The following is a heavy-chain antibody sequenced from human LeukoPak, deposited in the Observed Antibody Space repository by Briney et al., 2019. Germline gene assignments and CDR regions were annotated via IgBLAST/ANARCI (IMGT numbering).Heavy chain of an antibody. CDR3: ARGGYTVTSADSSLYY. CDR1: GGSFSGYY. D-gene: IGHD4-17*01. V-gene: IGHV4-34*01. J-gene: IGHJ4*02. Sequence: PSETLSLTCAVYGGSFSGYYWSWIRQPPGKGLEWIGEINHSGSTNYNPSLKSRVPISVDTSKNQFSLKLSSVTAADTAVYYCARGGYTVTSADSSLYYWGQGTLVTVSS. CDR2: INHSGST.